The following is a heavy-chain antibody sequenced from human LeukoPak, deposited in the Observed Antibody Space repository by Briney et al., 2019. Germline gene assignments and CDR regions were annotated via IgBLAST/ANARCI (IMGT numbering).Heavy chain of an antibody. J-gene: IGHJ4*02. CDR2: INPNSGGT. D-gene: IGHD5-24*01. CDR3: ARCKDGYNTYYFDY. CDR1: GYTFTGYY. V-gene: IGHV1-2*02. Sequence: AASVKVSCKASGYTFTGYYMHWVRQAPGQGLEWMGWINPNSGGTNYAQKFQGRVTMTRDTSISTAYMELSRLRSDDTAVYYCARCKDGYNTYYFDYWGQGTLVTVSS.